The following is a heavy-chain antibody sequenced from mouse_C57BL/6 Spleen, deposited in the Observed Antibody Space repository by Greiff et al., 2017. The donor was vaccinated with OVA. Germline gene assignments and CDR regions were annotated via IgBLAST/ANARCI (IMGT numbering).Heavy chain of an antibody. Sequence: DVQLVESGGGLVKPGGSLKLSCAASGFTFSDYGMHWVRQAPEKGLEWVAYISSGSSTIYYADTVKGRFTISRDNAKNTLFLQMTSLRSEDTAMYYCARGGRRDAMDYWGQGTSVTVSS. CDR2: ISSGSSTI. CDR1: GFTFSDYG. J-gene: IGHJ4*01. CDR3: ARGGRRDAMDY. V-gene: IGHV5-17*01.